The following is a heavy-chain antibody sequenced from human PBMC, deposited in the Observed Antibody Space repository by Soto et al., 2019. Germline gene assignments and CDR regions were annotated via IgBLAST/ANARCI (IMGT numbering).Heavy chain of an antibody. J-gene: IGHJ6*03. CDR2: ISSSSSTI. V-gene: IGHV3-48*01. Sequence: PGGSLRLSCAASGFTFSSYSMNWVRQAPGKGLEWVSYISSSSSTIYYADSVKGRFTISRDNAKNSLYLQMNSLRAEDTAVYYCARAIDYDILTGYYSEYYYYYMDVWGKGTTVTVSS. CDR3: ARAIDYDILTGYYSEYYYYYMDV. D-gene: IGHD3-9*01. CDR1: GFTFSSYS.